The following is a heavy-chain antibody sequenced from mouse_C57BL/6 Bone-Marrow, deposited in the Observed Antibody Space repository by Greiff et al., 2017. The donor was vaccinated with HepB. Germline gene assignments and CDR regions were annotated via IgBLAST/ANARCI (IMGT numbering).Heavy chain of an antibody. D-gene: IGHD1-1*01. CDR2: ISSGGSYT. CDR3: AVTTVVAGHYAMDY. CDR1: GFTFSSYG. V-gene: IGHV5-6*01. Sequence: EVQLQESGGDLVKPGGSLKLSCAASGFTFSSYGMSWVRQTPDKRLEWVATISSGGSYTYYPDSVKGRFTISRDNAKNTLYLQMSSLKSEDTAMYYWAVTTVVAGHYAMDYWGQGTSVTVSS. J-gene: IGHJ4*01.